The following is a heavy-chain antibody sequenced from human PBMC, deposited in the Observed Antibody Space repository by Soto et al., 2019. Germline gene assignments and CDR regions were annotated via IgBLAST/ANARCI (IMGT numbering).Heavy chain of an antibody. D-gene: IGHD2-2*02. CDR1: GDSVSSNSAA. CDR2: TYYRSKWYN. Sequence: SQSLSLTCAISGDSVSSNSAAWNWIRQSPSRGLEWLGRTYYRSKWYNDYAVSVKSRITINPDTSKNQFSLQLNSVTPEDTAVYYCARDQLLLYGGTDAFDIWSQGTMVTVSS. V-gene: IGHV6-1*01. J-gene: IGHJ3*02. CDR3: ARDQLLLYGGTDAFDI.